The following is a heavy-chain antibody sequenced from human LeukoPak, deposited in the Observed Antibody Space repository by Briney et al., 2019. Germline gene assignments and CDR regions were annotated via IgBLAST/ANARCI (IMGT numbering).Heavy chain of an antibody. CDR2: IRFDESNK. J-gene: IGHJ4*02. CDR1: AFTFSDYG. Sequence: GGSLRLSCAASAFTFSDYGMHWVRQAPGKGLEWVAFIRFDESNKYYADSVKGRFTISRDNSKNTLFLQMNSLRAQDTAVYYCAKVEHYYYDSSGYFDYWGQGTLVTVSS. CDR3: AKVEHYYYDSSGYFDY. D-gene: IGHD3-22*01. V-gene: IGHV3-30*02.